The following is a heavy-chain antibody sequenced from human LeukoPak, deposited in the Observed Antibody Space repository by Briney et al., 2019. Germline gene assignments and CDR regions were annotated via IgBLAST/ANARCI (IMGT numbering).Heavy chain of an antibody. D-gene: IGHD3-22*01. CDR2: IYYSGDT. V-gene: IGHV4-39*06. CDR1: GGSISSSTYY. J-gene: IGHJ1*01. CDR3: ARVYYYDTCGDFQH. Sequence: PSETLSLTCTVSGGSISSSTYYWGWIRQPPGKGLEWIGSIYYSGDTYYNPSLKSRVTISVDKSKNQFALRLSSVTAADTAVYYCARVYYYDTCGDFQHWGQGTLVTVSS.